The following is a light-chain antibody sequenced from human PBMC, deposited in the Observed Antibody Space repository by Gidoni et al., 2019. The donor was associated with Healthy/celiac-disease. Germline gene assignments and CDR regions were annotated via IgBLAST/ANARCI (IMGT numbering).Light chain of an antibody. CDR1: QGISNS. Sequence: DIQMTQSPSSLSASVGDRVTITCRASQGISNSLAWYQQQPGKAPKLLPYAASSLESVVPSRFSGSGSGTYYTLTISSLPPEDFATYCCQQYYSTPFFGGGTKVEIK. CDR2: AAS. V-gene: IGKV1-NL1*01. J-gene: IGKJ4*01. CDR3: QQYYSTPF.